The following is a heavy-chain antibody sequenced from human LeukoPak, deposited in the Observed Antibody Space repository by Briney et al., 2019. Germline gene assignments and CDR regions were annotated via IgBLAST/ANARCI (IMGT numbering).Heavy chain of an antibody. D-gene: IGHD3-10*01. CDR3: ARLQTDYPRQFDS. CDR1: GGSITSSSYY. CDR2: IYYSGST. Sequence: SETLSLTCTVSGGSITSSSYYWGWIRQPPGKGLEWIGNIYYSGSTYYNPSLKSRVTISVDTSKNQFSLKLSSVTAADTAVYYCARLQTDYPRQFDSWGLGTLVTVSS. J-gene: IGHJ4*02. V-gene: IGHV4-39*07.